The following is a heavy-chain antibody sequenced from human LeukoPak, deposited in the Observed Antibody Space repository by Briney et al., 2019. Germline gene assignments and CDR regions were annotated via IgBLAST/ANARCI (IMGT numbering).Heavy chain of an antibody. V-gene: IGHV1-18*01. J-gene: IGHJ4*02. CDR3: ARGFPPRRNYDSSGYYSYYFDY. D-gene: IGHD3-22*01. CDR2: ISAYNGHT. CDR1: GGAFSSYA. Sequence: ASVKVSCKASGGAFSSYAISWVRQAPGQGLEWMGWISAYNGHTKYTQIFQGRVTMTTDTSTSTAYMELRSLRSDDTAIYYCARGFPPRRNYDSSGYYSYYFDYWGQGTLVTVSS.